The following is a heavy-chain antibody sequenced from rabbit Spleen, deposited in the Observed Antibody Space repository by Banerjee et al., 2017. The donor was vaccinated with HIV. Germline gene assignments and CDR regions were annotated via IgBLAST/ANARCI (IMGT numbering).Heavy chain of an antibody. CDR1: GFSFSSSDY. CDR3: ARDTGTSFSTYGMDL. J-gene: IGHJ6*01. CDR2: TAGGTSTFT. D-gene: IGHD8-1*01. V-gene: IGHV1S40*01. Sequence: QSLEESGGGLVQPEGSLTLTCKASGFSFSSSDYMCWVRQAPGKGLEWIACTAGGTSTFTYYASWAKGRFTCSKASSTTVTLQMTSLTAADTATYFCARDTGTSFSTYGMDLWGPGTLVTVS.